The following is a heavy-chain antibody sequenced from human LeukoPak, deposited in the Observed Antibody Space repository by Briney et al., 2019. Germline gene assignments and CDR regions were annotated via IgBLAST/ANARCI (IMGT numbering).Heavy chain of an antibody. V-gene: IGHV5-51*01. CDR1: GYNFTNYW. CDR2: IYPGDSDT. Sequence: GESLKISRQASGYNFTNYWIDWVRQMPGKGLEWMGIIYPGDSDTRYSPSFQGQVTISADKSISTAYLQWSSLKASDTAMYYCARGPSRWWFDPWGQGTLVTVSS. D-gene: IGHD6-19*01. J-gene: IGHJ5*02. CDR3: ARGPSRWWFDP.